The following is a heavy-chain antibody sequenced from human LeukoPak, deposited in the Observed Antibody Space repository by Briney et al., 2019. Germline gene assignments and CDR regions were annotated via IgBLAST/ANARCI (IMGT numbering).Heavy chain of an antibody. CDR3: ARDFPVVDDAFDI. D-gene: IGHD2-15*01. Sequence: GGSLRLSCAASGFTVSSNYMSWVRQAPGKGLEWVSVIYSGGSTYYADSVKGRFTISRDNSKNTLYLQMNSLRAEDTAVYYCARDFPVVDDAFDIWGQGTMVTVSS. J-gene: IGHJ3*02. CDR2: IYSGGST. V-gene: IGHV3-66*01. CDR1: GFTVSSNY.